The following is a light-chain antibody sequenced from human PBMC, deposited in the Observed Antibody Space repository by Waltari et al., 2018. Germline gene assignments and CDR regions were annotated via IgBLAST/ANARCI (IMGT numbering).Light chain of an antibody. CDR3: QQYNGYSRT. J-gene: IGKJ2*01. V-gene: IGKV1-5*03. CDR1: QNINTL. Sequence: DVQVTQSPSTLSASVGDRVTITCRASQNINTLLAWYQQKPGKAPKLLIYKASTLVSGVPSRFSGRGSGTEFTLTISSLQPDDFATYYCQQYNGYSRTFGQGTKLDIK. CDR2: KAS.